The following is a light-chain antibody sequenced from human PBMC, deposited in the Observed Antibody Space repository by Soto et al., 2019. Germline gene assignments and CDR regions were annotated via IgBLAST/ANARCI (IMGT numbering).Light chain of an antibody. J-gene: IGKJ4*01. CDR1: QGITSW. Sequence: DIQVTQSPSSVSASVGERVTITCRASQGITSWLAWYQQKPGRAPKLLMYAASSLQSGVPSRFRVSESGTDFTLTISSLQPEDFATYYCQQSTSFPLTFGGGTKVEIK. CDR3: QQSTSFPLT. CDR2: AAS. V-gene: IGKV1-12*01.